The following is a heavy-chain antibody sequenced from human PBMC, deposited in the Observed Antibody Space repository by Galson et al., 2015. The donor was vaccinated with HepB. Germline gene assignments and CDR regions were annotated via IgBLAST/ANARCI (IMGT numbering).Heavy chain of an antibody. CDR2: ISSSSSYI. Sequence: SLRLSCAASGFTFSSYSMNWVRQAPGKGLEWVSYISSSSSYIYYADSVKGRFTISRDNAKNSLYLQMNSLRAEDTAVYYCARDPVAPRAVYYYGMDVWGQGTTVTVSS. CDR1: GFTFSSYS. V-gene: IGHV3-21*01. CDR3: ARDPVAPRAVYYYGMDV. D-gene: IGHD3-10*01. J-gene: IGHJ6*02.